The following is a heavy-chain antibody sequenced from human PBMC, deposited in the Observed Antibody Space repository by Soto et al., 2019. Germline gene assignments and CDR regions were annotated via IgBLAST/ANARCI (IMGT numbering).Heavy chain of an antibody. V-gene: IGHV4-59*01. CDR2: IYYSGST. Sequence: QVQLQESGPGLVKPSETLSLTCTVSGGSISSYYRSWILQPPGKGLEWIGYIYYSGSTNYNPSLKSRVTISVDTSKNQFSLKLSSVTAADTAVYYCARVDGAKHDAFDIWGQGTMVTVSS. CDR1: GGSISSYY. D-gene: IGHD4-17*01. CDR3: ARVDGAKHDAFDI. J-gene: IGHJ3*02.